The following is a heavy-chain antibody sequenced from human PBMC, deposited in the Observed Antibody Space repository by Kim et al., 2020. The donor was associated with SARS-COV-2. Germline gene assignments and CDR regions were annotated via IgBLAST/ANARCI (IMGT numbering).Heavy chain of an antibody. CDR2: IFYSGST. CDR3: ARLQSLDYYDSSGYFQTYFDY. CDR1: GGSISGGDYY. V-gene: IGHV4-30-4*01. J-gene: IGHJ4*02. Sequence: SETLSLTCTVSGGSISGGDYYWSWIRQPPGKGLEWIGYIFYSGSTYYSPSLKSRVIISVDTSKNQFSLELTSVTAADTAVYYCARLQSLDYYDSSGYFQTYFDYWGKGTLVTVSS. D-gene: IGHD3-22*01.